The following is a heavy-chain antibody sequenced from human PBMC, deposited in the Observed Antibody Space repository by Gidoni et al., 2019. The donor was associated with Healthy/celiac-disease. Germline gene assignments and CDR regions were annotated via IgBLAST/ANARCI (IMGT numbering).Heavy chain of an antibody. D-gene: IGHD2-2*01. CDR1: GYTFTSYG. CDR2: ISAYNGNT. J-gene: IGHJ6*02. V-gene: IGHV1-18*01. CDR3: AGGHCSSTSCPEYYYYGMDV. Sequence: QVQLVQSGAEVKKPGASVKVSCKASGYTFTSYGISWVRQAPGQGLEWMGWISAYNGNTNYAQKRQGRVTMTTDTSTSTAYMELRSLRPDDTAVYYCAGGHCSSTSCPEYYYYGMDVWGQGTTVTVSS.